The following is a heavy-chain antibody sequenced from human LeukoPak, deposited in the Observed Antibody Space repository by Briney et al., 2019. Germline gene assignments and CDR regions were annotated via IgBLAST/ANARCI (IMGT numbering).Heavy chain of an antibody. CDR1: GYTFTSYA. J-gene: IGHJ4*02. Sequence: ASVKVSCKPSGYTFTSYAISWLRQAPGQGLEWMGWISTYSGNTNYAQKLQGRITMTIETSTSTAYMELRSLRSDDTAVYYCARDLVPATIWRGMDVWGQGTLVTVSS. CDR3: ARDLVPATIWRGMDV. CDR2: ISTYSGNT. V-gene: IGHV1-18*01. D-gene: IGHD2-2*02.